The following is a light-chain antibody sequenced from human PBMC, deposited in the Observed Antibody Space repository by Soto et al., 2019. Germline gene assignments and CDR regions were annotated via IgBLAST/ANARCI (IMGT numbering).Light chain of an antibody. J-gene: IGKJ1*01. CDR1: QSISGW. CDR3: QHYNSYSEA. Sequence: DIQMTQSPSTLSASVGDRVTITCRASQSISGWLAWYQQKPGKAPKLLIYDVSNLESGVPSRFSGRGFGTEFTLTISSLQPDDCATYYCQHYNSYSEAFGQGTKVDIK. CDR2: DVS. V-gene: IGKV1-5*01.